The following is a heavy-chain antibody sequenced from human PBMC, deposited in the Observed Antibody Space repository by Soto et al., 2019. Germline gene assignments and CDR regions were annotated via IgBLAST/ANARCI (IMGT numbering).Heavy chain of an antibody. D-gene: IGHD2-15*01. CDR2: ISFTGST. CDR1: GGSVSSGSYY. V-gene: IGHV4-61*01. J-gene: IGHJ5*02. Sequence: SETLSLTCTVSGGSVSSGSYYCSWIRQPPGKGLQWIGYISFTGSTNYNPSLKSRLTISVDTSKNQFSLKLTSVTAADTAVYYCARDGRLPFYCSGGSCYFDPWGQGTLVTVSS. CDR3: ARDGRLPFYCSGGSCYFDP.